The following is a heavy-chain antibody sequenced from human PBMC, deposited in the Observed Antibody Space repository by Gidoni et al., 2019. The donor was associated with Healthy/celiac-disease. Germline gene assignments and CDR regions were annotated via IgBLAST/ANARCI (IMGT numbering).Heavy chain of an antibody. CDR2: INSDGSST. CDR3: AAQHIVVVTAIPDDAFDI. V-gene: IGHV3-74*01. Sequence: EVQLVESGGGLVQPGGSLRLSCAASGFTFSSYWMHWVRQAPGKGLGWVSRINSDGSSTSYADSVKGRFTISRDNAKNTLYLQMNSLRAEDTAVYYCAAQHIVVVTAIPDDAFDIWGQGTMVTVSS. D-gene: IGHD2-21*02. CDR1: GFTFSSYW. J-gene: IGHJ3*02.